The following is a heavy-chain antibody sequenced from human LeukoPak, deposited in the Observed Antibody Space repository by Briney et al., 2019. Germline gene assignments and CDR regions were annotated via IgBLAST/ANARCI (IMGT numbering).Heavy chain of an antibody. CDR3: ASGRRADY. CDR1: GGSFSGYY. J-gene: IGHJ4*02. Sequence: SETLSLTCAVYGGSFSGYYWSWIRQPPGKGLEWIGEINHSGSTNYNPSLKSRVTISVDTSKNQFSLKLSSVTAADTAVYYCASGRRADYWGQGTLVTVSS. CDR2: INHSGST. V-gene: IGHV4-34*01.